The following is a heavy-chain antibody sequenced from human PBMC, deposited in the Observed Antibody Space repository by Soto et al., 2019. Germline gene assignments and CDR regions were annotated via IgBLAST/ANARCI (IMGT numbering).Heavy chain of an antibody. J-gene: IGHJ2*01. V-gene: IGHV4-4*02. D-gene: IGHD4-17*01. CDR1: GGSISSSNW. CDR3: ARGSRGDYGGKDRYWYFDL. CDR2: IYHSGST. Sequence: SETLSLTCAVSGGSISSSNWWSWVRQPPGKGLEWIGEIYHSGSTNYNPSLKSRVTISVDKSKNQFSLKLSSVTAADTAVYYCARGSRGDYGGKDRYWYFDLRGRGTLVT.